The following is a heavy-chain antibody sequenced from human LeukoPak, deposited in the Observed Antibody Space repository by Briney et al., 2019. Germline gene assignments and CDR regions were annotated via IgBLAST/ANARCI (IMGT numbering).Heavy chain of an antibody. V-gene: IGHV1-8*01. CDR2: MNPNSGNT. J-gene: IGHJ6*02. Sequence: ASVKVSCKASGYTFTSYDISWVRQATGQGLEWMGWMNPNSGNTGYAQKFQGRVTMTRNTSISTAYMELSSLRSEDTAVYYCARGPPGGYYYYGMDVWGQGTTVTVSS. CDR3: ARGPPGGYYYYGMDV. D-gene: IGHD4-23*01. CDR1: GYTFTSYD.